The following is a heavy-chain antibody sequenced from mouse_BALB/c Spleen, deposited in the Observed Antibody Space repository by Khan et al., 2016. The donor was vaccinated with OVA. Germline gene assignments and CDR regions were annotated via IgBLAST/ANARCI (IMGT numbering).Heavy chain of an antibody. CDR1: GYSITSEYT. Sequence: QLEESGPGLVKPSQSLSLTCTVTGYSITSEYTWNWIRQFPGHKLEWMGFISYSGNTRYNPSLKSRISITRDTSKNQFFLQLNSVTSEDTATYYCARKDYYDYDPFPYWGQGTLVTVSA. D-gene: IGHD2-4*01. CDR3: ARKDYYDYDPFPY. CDR2: ISYSGNT. J-gene: IGHJ3*01. V-gene: IGHV3-2*02.